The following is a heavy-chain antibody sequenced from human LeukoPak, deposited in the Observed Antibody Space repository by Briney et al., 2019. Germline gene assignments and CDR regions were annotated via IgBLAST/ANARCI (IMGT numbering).Heavy chain of an antibody. Sequence: GGSLRLSCAASGFTFSGFAMSWVRQAPGKGLEWVSYISERGGSTTYADSVKGRFTISRDNSLNTLYLQMSSLRAEDTAVYFCAKRGVVIRGILVIGYHQEAYHYDYWGQGVLVTVSS. D-gene: IGHD3-10*01. CDR1: GFTFSGFA. CDR2: ISERGGST. CDR3: AKRGVVIRGILVIGYHQEAYHYDY. V-gene: IGHV3-23*01. J-gene: IGHJ4*02.